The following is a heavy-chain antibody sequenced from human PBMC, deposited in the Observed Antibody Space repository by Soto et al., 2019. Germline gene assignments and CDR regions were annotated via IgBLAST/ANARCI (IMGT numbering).Heavy chain of an antibody. CDR2: VSGSSGNT. CDR3: GGRGSSYRYFAY. J-gene: IGHJ4*02. Sequence: VGSLRLSGRASGSAFSNYHMRWVPASPGKGLEWVSSVSGSSGNTYSADSVKGRFTISTDNYDNTLCLKMTSLRAEDSARYCGGGRGSSYRYFAYWGQGTLVTVSS. D-gene: IGHD3-22*01. CDR1: GSAFSNYH. V-gene: IGHV3-23*01.